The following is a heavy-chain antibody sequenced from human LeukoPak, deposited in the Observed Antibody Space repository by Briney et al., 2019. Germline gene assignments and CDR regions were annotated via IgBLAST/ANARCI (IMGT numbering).Heavy chain of an antibody. J-gene: IGHJ4*02. D-gene: IGHD3-16*01. CDR1: GFTFSSYS. V-gene: IGHV3-21*01. CDR2: ISSSSSYI. CDR3: ARSYYDYVWGSYPDY. Sequence: GGSLRLSCAASGFTFSSYSMNWVRQAPGKGLEWVSSISSSSSYIYYADSVEGRFTISRDNAKNSLYLQMNSLRAEDMAVYYCARSYYDYVWGSYPDYWGQGTLVTVSS.